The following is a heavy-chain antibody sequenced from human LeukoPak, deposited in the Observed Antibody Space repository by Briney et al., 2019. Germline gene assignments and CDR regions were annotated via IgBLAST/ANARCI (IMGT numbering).Heavy chain of an antibody. D-gene: IGHD1-20*01. CDR2: IYHSGST. J-gene: IGHJ4*02. CDR1: GYSISSGYY. Sequence: PSETMSLTCTVSGYSISSGYYWGWIRQPPGKGLEWIGSIYHSGSTYYNPSLKSRVTISVDTSKNQFSLKLSSVTAADTAVYYCARALTGTTDYWGQGTLVTVPS. CDR3: ARALTGTTDY. V-gene: IGHV4-38-2*02.